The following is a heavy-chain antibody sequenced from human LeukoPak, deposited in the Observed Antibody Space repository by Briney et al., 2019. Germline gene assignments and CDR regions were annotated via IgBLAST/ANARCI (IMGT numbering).Heavy chain of an antibody. CDR1: GGSISSSSYY. J-gene: IGHJ6*04. CDR3: ARVAAGMAGVFWSGGASLMDV. Sequence: PSETLSLTCTVSGGSISSSSYYWGWIRQPPGKGLEWIGYIYYSGSTNYNPSLKSRVTISVDTSKNQFSLKLSSVTAADTAVYYCARVAAGMAGVFWSGGASLMDVWGKGTTVTVSS. V-gene: IGHV4-61*05. CDR2: IYYSGST. D-gene: IGHD3-3*01.